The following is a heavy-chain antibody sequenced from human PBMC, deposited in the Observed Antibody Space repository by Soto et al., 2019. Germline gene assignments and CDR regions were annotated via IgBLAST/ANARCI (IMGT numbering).Heavy chain of an antibody. D-gene: IGHD2-15*01. CDR3: ARGSGRDGSALTA. Sequence: QVQLQESGPGLVKPSQTLSLTCTVSGGSISSGGYYWSWIRQHPGKGLEWIGYIYYSGSTYYNPPLSSRVXXSXDXXKNPFSLKLSSVTAADTAVYYCARGSGRDGSALTAWGQGPLVTVSS. J-gene: IGHJ5*02. V-gene: IGHV4-31*03. CDR1: GGSISSGGYY. CDR2: IYYSGST.